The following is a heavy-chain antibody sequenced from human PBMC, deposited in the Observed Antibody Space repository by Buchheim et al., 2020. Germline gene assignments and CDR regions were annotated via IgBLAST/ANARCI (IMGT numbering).Heavy chain of an antibody. D-gene: IGHD3-10*01. CDR2: IHYTGNT. Sequence: QMQLQESGPGLVKPSQTLSLTCTVSGGSIKNYFWSWIRQPPGKGLEWIAYIHYTGNTNYNPSLKNRVTVSVDTSKHQVSLKLSSVTAADTAVYYCARQITMVRGLTVNDYYYMDVWGKGTT. CDR1: GGSIKNYF. V-gene: IGHV4-59*08. CDR3: ARQITMVRGLTVNDYYYMDV. J-gene: IGHJ6*03.